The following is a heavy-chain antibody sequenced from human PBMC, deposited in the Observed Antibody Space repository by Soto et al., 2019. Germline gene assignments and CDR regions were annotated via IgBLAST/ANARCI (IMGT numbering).Heavy chain of an antibody. CDR2: IYWDDDK. CDR3: AHRHSSWVSSYFDY. D-gene: IGHD6-13*01. Sequence: QITLKESGPTLLKPTQTLTLTCTFSGFSLSTSGVGVGWIRQPPGKALEWLALIYWDDDKRYSPSLKSRLTITKDTSKNQVVLTMTNMDPVDTATYYCAHRHSSWVSSYFDYWGQGTLVTVSS. J-gene: IGHJ4*02. V-gene: IGHV2-5*02. CDR1: GFSLSTSGVG.